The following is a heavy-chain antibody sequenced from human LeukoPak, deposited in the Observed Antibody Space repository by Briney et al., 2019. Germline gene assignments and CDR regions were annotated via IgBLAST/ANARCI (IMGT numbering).Heavy chain of an antibody. V-gene: IGHV4-59*01. CDR3: AREGVYCGDDCMNWFDP. D-gene: IGHD2-21*02. CDR1: GCSIRSYY. J-gene: IGHJ5*02. CDR2: IYYSGST. Sequence: PSETLSLTCTVSGCSIRSYYWSWIRQPPGKGLEWIGYIYYSGSTNYNPSLKSRVTISVETSKNQFSLKLNSVTAADTAVYYCAREGVYCGDDCMNWFDPWGQRTLVTVSS.